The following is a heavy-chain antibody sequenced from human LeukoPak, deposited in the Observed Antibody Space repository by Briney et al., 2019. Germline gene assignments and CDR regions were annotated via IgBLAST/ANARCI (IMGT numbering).Heavy chain of an antibody. Sequence: GGSLRLSCAASGFTFSSYSMDWVRQAPGKGLEWVSSISSSSSYIYYADSVKGRFTMSRDNAKSTLYLQMSSLRAEDTAVYYCARSAAGTVGGWGQGTLVTVSS. J-gene: IGHJ4*02. V-gene: IGHV3-21*01. D-gene: IGHD6-13*01. CDR2: ISSSSSYI. CDR3: ARSAAGTVGG. CDR1: GFTFSSYS.